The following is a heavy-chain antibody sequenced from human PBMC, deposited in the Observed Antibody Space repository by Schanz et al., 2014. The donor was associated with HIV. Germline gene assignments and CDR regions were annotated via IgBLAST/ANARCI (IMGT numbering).Heavy chain of an antibody. V-gene: IGHV3-33*01. Sequence: VQLVESGGGLVKPGGSLRLSCAASGFTFRNFGMHWVRQAPGKGLEWGAVIWYDGTNIDYADSVKGRFTVSRDNSKNMLYLQMNSLRAEDTAVYYCAREYYSRNWNWFDPWGQGTLVTVSS. CDR3: AREYYSRNWNWFDP. J-gene: IGHJ5*02. CDR2: IWYDGTNI. D-gene: IGHD6-13*01. CDR1: GFTFRNFG.